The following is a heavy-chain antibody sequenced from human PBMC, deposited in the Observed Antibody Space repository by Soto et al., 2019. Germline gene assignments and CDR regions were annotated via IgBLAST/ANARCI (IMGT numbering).Heavy chain of an antibody. CDR2: IHYSGST. CDR3: ARVTDCGGDCSGGWFDP. CDR1: GGSISSGDYF. Sequence: QVQLQESGPGLVKPSQTLSLTCTVSGGSISSGDYFWSWIRQPPGKGLEWIGYIHYSGSTYYNPSLRSRITRTEDTSKSQFSRKVNSVTAAGTAMYFCARVTDCGGDCSGGWFDPWGQGTLVTVSS. V-gene: IGHV4-30-4*01. D-gene: IGHD2-21*02. J-gene: IGHJ5*02.